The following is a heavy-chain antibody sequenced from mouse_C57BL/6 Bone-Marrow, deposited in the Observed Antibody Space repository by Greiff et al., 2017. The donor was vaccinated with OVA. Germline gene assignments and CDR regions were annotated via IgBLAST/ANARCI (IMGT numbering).Heavy chain of an antibody. CDR2: IRLKSDNYAT. Sequence: EVKLVESGGGLVQPGGSMKLSCVASGFTFSNYWMNWVRQSPEKGLEWVAQIRLKSDNYATHYAESVKGRFTISRDDSKSSVYLQMNNLSAEDTGIYYCTELRRGIYAMDYWGQGTSVTVSS. CDR3: TELRRGIYAMDY. V-gene: IGHV6-3*01. J-gene: IGHJ4*01. CDR1: GFTFSNYW. D-gene: IGHD2-4*01.